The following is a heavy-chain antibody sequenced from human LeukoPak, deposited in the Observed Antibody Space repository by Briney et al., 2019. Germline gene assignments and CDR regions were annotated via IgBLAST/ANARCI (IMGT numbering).Heavy chain of an antibody. CDR3: AKDALVIVVVVAATRNYFDY. D-gene: IGHD2-15*01. Sequence: PGGSLRLSCAASGFTVSSNYMSWVRQAPGKGLEWVSAISGSGGSTYYADSVKGRFTISRDNSKNTLYLQMNSLRAEDTAVYYCAKDALVIVVVVAATRNYFDYWGQGTLVTVSS. CDR2: ISGSGGST. V-gene: IGHV3-23*01. J-gene: IGHJ4*02. CDR1: GFTVSSNY.